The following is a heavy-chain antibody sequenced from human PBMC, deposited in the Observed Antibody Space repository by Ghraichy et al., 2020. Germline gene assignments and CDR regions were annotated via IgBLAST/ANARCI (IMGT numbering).Heavy chain of an antibody. Sequence: SETLSLTCTVSGDSLISSYWSWIRQSPGQGLEWIGYIHYRGNTYYNPSLNNRVTMSVDMSKNQFSLELSSVVPADTAVYFCARAYFDSRGYYSGGEWELDYCGQGTLVTVSS. CDR2: IHYRGNT. CDR1: GDSLISSY. J-gene: IGHJ4*02. V-gene: IGHV4-59*01. CDR3: ARAYFDSRGYYSGGEWELDY. D-gene: IGHD3-22*01.